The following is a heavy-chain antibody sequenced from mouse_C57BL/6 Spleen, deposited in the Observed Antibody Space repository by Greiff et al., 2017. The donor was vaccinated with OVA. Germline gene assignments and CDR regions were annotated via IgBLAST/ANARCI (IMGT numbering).Heavy chain of an antibody. V-gene: IGHV5-4*01. CDR3: AREGSRVRSWFAY. CDR2: ISDGGSYT. J-gene: IGHJ3*01. CDR1: GFTFSSYA. D-gene: IGHD2-1*01. Sequence: EVQRVESGGGLVKPGGSLKLSCAASGFTFSSYAMSWVRQTPEKRLEWVATISDGGSYTYYPDTVTGRFTISSHNATNNLYLQRSHLKSEDTALYYCAREGSRVRSWFAYWGQGTLVTVSA.